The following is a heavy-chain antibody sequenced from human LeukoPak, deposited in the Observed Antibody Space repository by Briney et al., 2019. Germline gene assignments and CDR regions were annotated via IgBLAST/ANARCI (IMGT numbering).Heavy chain of an antibody. D-gene: IGHD5-18*01. V-gene: IGHV3-7*01. CDR3: ARSPVYSYGHPYYFDY. Sequence: GGSLRLSCAASGFTFSSYWMSWVRQAPGKGLEWVANIKQDGSEKYYVDSVKGRFTISRDNAKNPLYLQMNSLRAEDTAVYYCARSPVYSYGHPYYFDYWGQGTLVTVSS. CDR2: IKQDGSEK. CDR1: GFTFSSYW. J-gene: IGHJ4*02.